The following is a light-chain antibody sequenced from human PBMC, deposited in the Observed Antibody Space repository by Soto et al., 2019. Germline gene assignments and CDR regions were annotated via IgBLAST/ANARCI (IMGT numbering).Light chain of an antibody. V-gene: IGLV1-40*01. Sequence: QSVLTQPPSVSGAPGQRVTISCTGSSSNIGAGHDVHWYQQTPGTAPKLLIYGDTTRPSGVPDRFSGSKSGTSASLAITGLQAEDEADYDCQSYDSSLSGSVFGGGTKVTVL. CDR2: GDT. CDR1: SSNIGAGHD. CDR3: QSYDSSLSGSV. J-gene: IGLJ3*02.